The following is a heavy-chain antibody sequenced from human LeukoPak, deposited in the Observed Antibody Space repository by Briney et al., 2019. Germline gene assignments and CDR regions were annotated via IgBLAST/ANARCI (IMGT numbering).Heavy chain of an antibody. Sequence: TGRSLRLSCAASGFTLSSYAMHWVRQAPGKGLEWVAVISYDGSNKYYADSVKGRFTISRDNSKNTLYLQMISLRAEDTAVYYCATRAYCGGDCYSYDHWGQGTLVTVSS. CDR1: GFTLSSYA. J-gene: IGHJ4*02. D-gene: IGHD2-21*02. CDR2: ISYDGSNK. V-gene: IGHV3-30*04. CDR3: ATRAYCGGDCYSYDH.